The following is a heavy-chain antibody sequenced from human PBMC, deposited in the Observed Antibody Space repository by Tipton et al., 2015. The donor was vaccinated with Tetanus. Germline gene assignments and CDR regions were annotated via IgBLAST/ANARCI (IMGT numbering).Heavy chain of an antibody. Sequence: TLSLTCTVSGASISSGGYYWSWIRQPAGRGLEWIGRIYTSGSTNYNPSLKSRVTMSVDTSKNQFSLKLSSVTAADTAVYYCARGVWFGPGPKYYFDYWGQGTLVTVSS. J-gene: IGHJ4*02. V-gene: IGHV4-61*02. CDR3: ARGVWFGPGPKYYFDY. D-gene: IGHD3-10*01. CDR2: IYTSGST. CDR1: GASISSGGYY.